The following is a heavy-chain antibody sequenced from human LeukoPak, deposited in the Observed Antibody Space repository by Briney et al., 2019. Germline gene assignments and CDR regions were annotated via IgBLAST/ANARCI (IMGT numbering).Heavy chain of an antibody. J-gene: IGHJ4*02. CDR2: INPNSGGT. Sequence: GASVKVSCKASGYTFTGYYMHWVRQAPGQGLEWMGWINPNSGGTNYAQTFQGRVTITSDTSISTAYMELSRLRSGETAVYYGARGPYGGNQGGGDYWGQGTLVTVSP. V-gene: IGHV1-2*02. CDR1: GYTFTGYY. CDR3: ARGPYGGNQGGGDY. D-gene: IGHD4-23*01.